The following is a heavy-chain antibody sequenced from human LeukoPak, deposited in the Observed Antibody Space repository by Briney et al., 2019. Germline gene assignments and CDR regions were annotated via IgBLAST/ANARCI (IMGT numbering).Heavy chain of an antibody. J-gene: IGHJ4*02. CDR1: GFTFSRYS. CDR3: ARDSRIQWLGHDY. CDR2: ITTTSRYI. V-gene: IGHV3-21*01. D-gene: IGHD5-12*01. Sequence: PGGSLRLSCVVSGFTFSRYSMNWLRQAPGKGLEWVSSITTTSRYIYYADSVKGRFTISRDNAKNSLYPQMNSLRAEDTAVYYCARDSRIQWLGHDYWGQGTLVTVSS.